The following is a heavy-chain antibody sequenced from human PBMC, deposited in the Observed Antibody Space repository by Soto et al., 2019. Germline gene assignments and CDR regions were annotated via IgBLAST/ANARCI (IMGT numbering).Heavy chain of an antibody. D-gene: IGHD6-19*01. CDR1: GLTFNKYW. V-gene: IGHV3-7*03. Sequence: GGSLRLSCAVSGLTFNKYWMTWVRQAPGKGLEWVATIKHDGSEKSNLDSVEGRFTISRDNARNSLSLQMNSLRVEDTAVYFCASVPGSPGYHGLDVWGQGTTVTVSS. CDR3: ASVPGSPGYHGLDV. J-gene: IGHJ6*02. CDR2: IKHDGSEK.